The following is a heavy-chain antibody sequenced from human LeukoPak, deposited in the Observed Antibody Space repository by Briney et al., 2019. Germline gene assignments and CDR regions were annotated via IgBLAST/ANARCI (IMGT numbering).Heavy chain of an antibody. D-gene: IGHD2-2*01. J-gene: IGHJ4*02. Sequence: GGSLRLSCAASGFTFSDYYMSWIRQAPGKGLEWVSAISGSGGSTYYADSVKGRFTISRDNSKNTLYLQMNSLRAEDTAVYYCAKDPLIVVVPAAPNYWGQGTLVTVSS. CDR3: AKDPLIVVVPAAPNY. V-gene: IGHV3-23*01. CDR2: ISGSGGST. CDR1: GFTFSDYY.